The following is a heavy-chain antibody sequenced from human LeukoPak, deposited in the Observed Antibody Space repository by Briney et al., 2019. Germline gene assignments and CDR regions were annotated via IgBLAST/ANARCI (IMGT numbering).Heavy chain of an antibody. V-gene: IGHV1-18*01. Sequence: GASVKVSCKASGYTFTNYGISSVRHAPGQGLEWMGWISGYNGNTNYAQKLQGRLTMTTDTSTSTAYMELRSLRRDDTAVYYCATDLDGSGSYYYWGQGTLVTVSS. D-gene: IGHD3-10*01. J-gene: IGHJ4*02. CDR1: GYTFTNYG. CDR2: ISGYNGNT. CDR3: ATDLDGSGSYYY.